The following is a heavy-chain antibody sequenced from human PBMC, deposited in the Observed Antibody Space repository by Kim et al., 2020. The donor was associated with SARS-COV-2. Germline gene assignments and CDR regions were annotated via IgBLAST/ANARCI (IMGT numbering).Heavy chain of an antibody. D-gene: IGHD5-12*01. CDR1: GFTFSSYG. Sequence: GGSLRLSCVASGFTFSSYGMHWVRQAPGKGLEWVAVIWYDGSNKYYADSVKGRFTISRDNSKNTLYLQMNSLRAEDTAVYYCARSVEMATITVLDYWGQGTLVTVSS. V-gene: IGHV3-33*01. J-gene: IGHJ4*02. CDR2: IWYDGSNK. CDR3: ARSVEMATITVLDY.